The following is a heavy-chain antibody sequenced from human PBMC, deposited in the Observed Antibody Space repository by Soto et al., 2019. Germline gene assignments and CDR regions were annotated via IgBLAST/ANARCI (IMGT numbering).Heavy chain of an antibody. D-gene: IGHD5-18*01. CDR1: GYTFTSYD. CDR3: ARPVLMDTGVRYYYGMEV. V-gene: IGHV1-69*13. CDR2: IIPMFGTA. J-gene: IGHJ6*02. Sequence: SVKVSCKASGYTFTSYDINWVRQATGQGLEWMGGIIPMFGTADYAQKFQARVTITADESTSTAYMELSSLTSEDTAVYYCARPVLMDTGVRYYYGMEVWGQGTTVTVSS.